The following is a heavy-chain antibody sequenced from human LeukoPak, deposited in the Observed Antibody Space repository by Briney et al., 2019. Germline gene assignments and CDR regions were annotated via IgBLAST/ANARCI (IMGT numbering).Heavy chain of an antibody. CDR3: ARGRTGTNLHYYYGMDV. CDR1: GYTFTSYG. Sequence: ASVTVSFKASGYTFTSYGISWVRQAPGQGLEWMGWISAYNGNTNYAQKLQGRVTMTTDTSTSTAYMELRSLRSDDTAVYYCARGRTGTNLHYYYGMDVWGQGTTVTVSS. D-gene: IGHD1-7*01. V-gene: IGHV1-18*01. CDR2: ISAYNGNT. J-gene: IGHJ6*02.